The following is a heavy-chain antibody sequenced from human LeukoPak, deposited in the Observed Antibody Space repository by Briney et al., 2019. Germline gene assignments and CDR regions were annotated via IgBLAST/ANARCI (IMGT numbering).Heavy chain of an antibody. J-gene: IGHJ4*02. CDR1: GGSISSSSYY. CDR3: AGENDFWSGYSFDY. CDR2: IYYSGST. Sequence: SETLSLTCTVSGGSISSSSYYWGWIRQPPGKGLEWIGSIYYSGSTYYNPSLKSRVTISVDTSKNQFSLKLSSVTAADTAVYYCAGENDFWSGYSFDYWGRGTLVTVSS. D-gene: IGHD3-3*01. V-gene: IGHV4-39*07.